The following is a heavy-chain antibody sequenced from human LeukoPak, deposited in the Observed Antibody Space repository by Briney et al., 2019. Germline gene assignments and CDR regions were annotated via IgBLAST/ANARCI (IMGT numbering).Heavy chain of an antibody. CDR3: ARDLGGPPGYYYYYMDV. CDR1: GYTFTGYY. D-gene: IGHD1-26*01. V-gene: IGHV1-2*02. J-gene: IGHJ6*03. Sequence: GASVKVSCKASGYTFTGYYMHWVRQAPGQGFEWMGWINPNSGGTNYAQKFQGRVTMTRDTSISTAYMELSRLRSDDTAVYYCARDLGGPPGYYYYYMDVWGKGTTVTISS. CDR2: INPNSGGT.